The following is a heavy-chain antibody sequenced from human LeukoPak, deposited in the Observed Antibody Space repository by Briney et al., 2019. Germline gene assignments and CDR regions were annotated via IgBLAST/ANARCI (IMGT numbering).Heavy chain of an antibody. V-gene: IGHV3-48*01. CDR1: GFTFSSYS. CDR3: AIAISGPTSAY. CDR2: ISSSSTI. Sequence: GGSLRLSCAASGFTFSSYSMNWVRQAPGKGLEWVSYISSSSTIYYADSVKGRFTISRDNAKNSLYLQMNSLRAEDTAVYYCAIAISGPTSAYWGQGTLVTVSS. J-gene: IGHJ4*02. D-gene: IGHD5-12*01.